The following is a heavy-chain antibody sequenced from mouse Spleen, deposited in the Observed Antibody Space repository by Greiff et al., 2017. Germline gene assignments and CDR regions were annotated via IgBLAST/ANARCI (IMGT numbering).Heavy chain of an antibody. CDR2: IWSDGST. CDR3: ARQYYGSSYLYAMDY. Sequence: QVQLQQSGPDLVAPSQSLSITCTVSGFSLTSYGVHWVRQPPGKGLEWLVVIWSDGSTTYNSALKSRLSISKDNSKSQVFLKMNSLQTDDTAMYYCARQYYGSSYLYAMDYWGQGTSVTVSS. D-gene: IGHD1-1*01. J-gene: IGHJ4*01. CDR1: GFSLTSYG. V-gene: IGHV2-6-2*01.